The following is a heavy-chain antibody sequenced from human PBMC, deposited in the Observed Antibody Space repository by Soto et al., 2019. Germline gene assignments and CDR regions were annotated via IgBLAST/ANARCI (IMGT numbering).Heavy chain of an antibody. V-gene: IGHV1-2*04. D-gene: IGHD3-10*01. Sequence: ASVKVSCKASGYTFTGYYMHWVRQAPGQGLEWMGWINPNSGGTNYAQKFQGWVTMTRDTSISTAYMELSRLRSDDTAVYYCARGDRGSGSYYNRVNFDYWGQGTLVTVSS. CDR2: INPNSGGT. CDR3: ARGDRGSGSYYNRVNFDY. CDR1: GYTFTGYY. J-gene: IGHJ4*02.